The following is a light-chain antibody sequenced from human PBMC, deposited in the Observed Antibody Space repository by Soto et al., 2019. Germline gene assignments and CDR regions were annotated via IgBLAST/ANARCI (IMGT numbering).Light chain of an antibody. Sequence: IQLTQSPSSLSASVGDRVTITCRASQGISSYLAWYQQKPGKAPKLLIYAASTLQSGVPSRFSGSGSGTDFTLTSSSLQPEDFATYYFQQLNSYPTVGQGQRLEIK. CDR1: QGISSY. V-gene: IGKV1-9*01. CDR3: QQLNSYPT. J-gene: IGKJ5*01. CDR2: AAS.